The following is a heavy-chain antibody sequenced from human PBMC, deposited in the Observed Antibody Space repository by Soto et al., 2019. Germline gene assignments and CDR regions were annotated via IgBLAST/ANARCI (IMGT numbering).Heavy chain of an antibody. CDR1: GYSISRGGYY. V-gene: IGHV4-31*03. CDR3: ARADAGFCRSSSCYREGYFDL. D-gene: IGHD2-2*02. J-gene: IGHJ2*01. CDR2: IYYSGST. Sequence: QVQLQESGPGLVKPSQTLSLTCTVSGYSISRGGYYWSWIRQHPGKGLEWIGYIYYSGSTYYNPSLKSRVTISIDTSKNLFSLELSSVTAADTAVYYCARADAGFCRSSSCYREGYFDLWGRGTLVTVSS.